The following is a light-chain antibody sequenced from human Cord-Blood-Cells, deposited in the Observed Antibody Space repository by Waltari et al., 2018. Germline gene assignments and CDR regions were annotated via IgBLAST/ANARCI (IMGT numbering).Light chain of an antibody. V-gene: IGLV2-23*01. CDR3: CSYAGSSTWV. Sequence: QSALTQPASVSGSPGQSITLSSPGTSSAVGSYNLVPWYQQHPGKAPKLMIYEGSKRPSGVSNRFSGSKSGNTASLTISGLQAEDEADYYCCSYAGSSTWVFGGGTKLTVL. J-gene: IGLJ3*02. CDR2: EGS. CDR1: SSAVGSYNL.